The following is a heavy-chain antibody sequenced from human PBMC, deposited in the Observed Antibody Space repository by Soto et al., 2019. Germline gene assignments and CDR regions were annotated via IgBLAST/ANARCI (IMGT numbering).Heavy chain of an antibody. Sequence: QITLKESGPTLVKPTQTLTLTCTFSGFSLNTSGVGVGWIRQPPGKALEWLALIYWSDEKRYSPSLQTRLTIGKDTSRNQVVLTLTNMAPVDTATYFCARRPSYSNYVDFCGQGTLVTVSS. V-gene: IGHV2-5*01. D-gene: IGHD4-4*01. CDR1: GFSLNTSGVG. CDR2: IYWSDEK. CDR3: ARRPSYSNYVDF. J-gene: IGHJ4*02.